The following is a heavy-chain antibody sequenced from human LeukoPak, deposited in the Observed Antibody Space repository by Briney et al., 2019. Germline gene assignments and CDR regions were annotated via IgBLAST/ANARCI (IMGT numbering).Heavy chain of an antibody. Sequence: ASVKVSCKASGYTFTGYYMHWVRQAPGQGLEWMGWINPNSGGTNYAQKFQGWVTMTRDTSISTAYMELSRLRSDDTAVCYCARDPGISPAAGTLFDYWGQGTLVTVSS. CDR1: GYTFTGYY. V-gene: IGHV1-2*04. D-gene: IGHD6-13*01. CDR2: INPNSGGT. CDR3: ARDPGISPAAGTLFDY. J-gene: IGHJ4*01.